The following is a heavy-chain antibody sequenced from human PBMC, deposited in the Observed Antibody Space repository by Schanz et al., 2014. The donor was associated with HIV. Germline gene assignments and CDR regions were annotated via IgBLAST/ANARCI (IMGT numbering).Heavy chain of an antibody. CDR3: ARDGGEV. V-gene: IGHV3-7*01. Sequence: EVQLVESGGGLVQPGGSLRLSCAASGFTFSSYWMTWVRQAPGKGLEMVANIKEDGSEKYHADSVKGRFTISRDNAKNSLFLQMESLRAEDTAVYYCARDGGEVWGQGTTVTVSS. CDR2: IKEDGSEK. D-gene: IGHD3-16*01. J-gene: IGHJ6*02. CDR1: GFTFSSYW.